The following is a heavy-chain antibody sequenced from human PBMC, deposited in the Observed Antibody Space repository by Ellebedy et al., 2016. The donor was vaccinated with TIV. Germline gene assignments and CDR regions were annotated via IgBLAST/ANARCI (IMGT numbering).Heavy chain of an antibody. D-gene: IGHD1-26*01. CDR1: GYTFPNYA. CDR2: INTNTGSP. J-gene: IGHJ4*02. Sequence: ASVKVSCKPSGYTFPNYAMNWVRQAPGQGLEWMGWINTNTGSPTYAQDFSERFVFSLDTSVSTVYLQISGLKAEDTAMYYCARVRGTYWIDNWGQGTLVIVSS. V-gene: IGHV7-4-1*02. CDR3: ARVRGTYWIDN.